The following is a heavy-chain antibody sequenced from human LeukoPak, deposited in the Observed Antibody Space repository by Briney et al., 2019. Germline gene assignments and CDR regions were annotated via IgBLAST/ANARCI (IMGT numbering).Heavy chain of an antibody. Sequence: GGSLRLSCAASGFTFSSYSMNWVRQAPGKGLEWVSSISSSSSYIYYADSVKGRFTISRDNSKNTLYLQMNSLRAEDTAVYYCARDNRPWNSNFDYWGQGTLVTVSS. V-gene: IGHV3-21*01. CDR3: ARDNRPWNSNFDY. CDR2: ISSSSSYI. J-gene: IGHJ4*02. CDR1: GFTFSSYS. D-gene: IGHD1-7*01.